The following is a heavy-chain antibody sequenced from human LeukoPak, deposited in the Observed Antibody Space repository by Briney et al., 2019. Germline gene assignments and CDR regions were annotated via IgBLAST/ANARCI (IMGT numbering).Heavy chain of an antibody. D-gene: IGHD3-22*01. CDR1: GGTFSSYA. V-gene: IGHV1-69*01. J-gene: IGHJ3*02. CDR2: IIPIFGTA. Sequence: ASVKVSCKASGGTFSSYAISWVRQAPGQGLEWMGGIIPIFGTANYAQKFQGRVTITADESTSTAYMELSSLRSEDTAVYYCAREGTYYYDSSGYRDAFDIWGQGTMVTVSS. CDR3: AREGTYYYDSSGYRDAFDI.